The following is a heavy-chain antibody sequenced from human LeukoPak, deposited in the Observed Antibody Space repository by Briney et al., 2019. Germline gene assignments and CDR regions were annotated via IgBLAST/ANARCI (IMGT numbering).Heavy chain of an antibody. CDR1: GGSITSDY. CDR2: IYYSGNT. Sequence: SETLSLTCTVSGGSITSDYWSWIRQPPGKGLEWIGSIYYSGNTYYNPSLRSRVTISVDTSKNQFSLKLSSVTAADTAVYYCARREVAAFDIWGQGTMVTVSS. D-gene: IGHD5-12*01. CDR3: ARREVAAFDI. J-gene: IGHJ3*02. V-gene: IGHV4-59*05.